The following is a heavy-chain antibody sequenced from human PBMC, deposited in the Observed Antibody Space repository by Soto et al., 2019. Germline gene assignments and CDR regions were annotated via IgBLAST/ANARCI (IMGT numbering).Heavy chain of an antibody. V-gene: IGHV2-5*02. CDR2: IYWDDDK. J-gene: IGHJ3*01. Sequence: QITLKESGPTLVKPTQTLTLTCTFSGFSLSADGVGVGWIRQPPGKALEWLALIYWDDDKRYRPSLKSGLTITKDTSKNQVVLTMTNMDPVDTATYYCAHAYGGTSWPNDAFDVWGQGTVVTVSS. D-gene: IGHD2-2*01. CDR3: AHAYGGTSWPNDAFDV. CDR1: GFSLSADGVG.